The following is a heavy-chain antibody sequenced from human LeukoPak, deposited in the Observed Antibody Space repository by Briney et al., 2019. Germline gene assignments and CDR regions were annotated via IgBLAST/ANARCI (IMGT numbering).Heavy chain of an antibody. V-gene: IGHV1-18*01. J-gene: IGHJ5*02. CDR2: ISAYNGTT. CDR1: GYTFTSYG. D-gene: IGHD3-10*01. CDR3: ARVASSDGWFDP. Sequence: ASVKVSCKASGYTFTSYGISWVRQAPGQGLEWMGWISAYNGTTNYAQKLQGRVTMTTDTSTSTAYMELRSLRSDDTAVYYCARVASSDGWFDPWGQGTLVTVSS.